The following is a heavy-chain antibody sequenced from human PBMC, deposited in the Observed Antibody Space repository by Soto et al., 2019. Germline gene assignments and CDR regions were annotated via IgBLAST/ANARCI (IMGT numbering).Heavy chain of an antibody. Sequence: PGGSLRLSCAASGFTFSSYWMHWVRQAPGKGLVWVSRINSDGSSTSYADSVKGRFTISRDNAKNTLYLQMNSLRAEDTAVYYCARDRVERKYDFWSGYYGYYYYGMDVWGQGTTVTVSS. V-gene: IGHV3-74*01. CDR3: ARDRVERKYDFWSGYYGYYYYGMDV. D-gene: IGHD3-3*01. J-gene: IGHJ6*02. CDR1: GFTFSSYW. CDR2: INSDGSST.